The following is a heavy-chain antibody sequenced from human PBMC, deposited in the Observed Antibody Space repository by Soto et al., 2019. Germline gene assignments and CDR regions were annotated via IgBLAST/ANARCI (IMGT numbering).Heavy chain of an antibody. D-gene: IGHD5-18*01. J-gene: IGHJ4*02. CDR2: IWYDGSNK. V-gene: IGHV3-33*01. Sequence: GGSLRLSCAASGFTFSSYGMHWVRQAPGKGLEWVAVIWYDGSNKYYADSVKGRFTISRDNSKNTLYLQMNSLRAEDTAVYYCARDWYSYGPRPGLEGYWGQGTLVTVSS. CDR3: ARDWYSYGPRPGLEGY. CDR1: GFTFSSYG.